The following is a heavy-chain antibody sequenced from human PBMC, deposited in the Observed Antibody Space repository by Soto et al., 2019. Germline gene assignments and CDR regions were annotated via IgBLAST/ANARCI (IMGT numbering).Heavy chain of an antibody. V-gene: IGHV3-23*01. CDR1: GFTFSNYA. CDR3: AKVMESGRPVDY. D-gene: IGHD6-6*01. J-gene: IGHJ4*02. Sequence: EVQLLESGGGLVQPGGSLRLSCAASGFTFSNYAMSWVRQAPGKGLDWVSTITASGGATWYADSVKGRFTISRDFSKSTLYLQMNNLRAEDTAVYFCAKVMESGRPVDYWGQGTLVTVSS. CDR2: ITASGGAT.